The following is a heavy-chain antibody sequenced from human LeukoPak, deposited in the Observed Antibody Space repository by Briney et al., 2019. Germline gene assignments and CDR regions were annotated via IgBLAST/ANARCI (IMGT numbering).Heavy chain of an antibody. CDR3: ARYREQLVSFDY. CDR1: GGSISSYY. CDR2: IYYSGST. Sequence: SGPGLVKPSETLSLTCTVSGGSISSYYWSWIRQPPGKGLEWIGYIYYSGSTNYNPSLKSRVTISVDTSKNQFSLKLSSVTAADTAVHYCARYREQLVSFDYWGQGTLVTVSS. D-gene: IGHD6-6*01. V-gene: IGHV4-59*01. J-gene: IGHJ4*02.